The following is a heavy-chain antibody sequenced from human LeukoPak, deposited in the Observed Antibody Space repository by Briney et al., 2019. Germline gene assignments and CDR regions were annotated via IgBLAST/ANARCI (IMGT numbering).Heavy chain of an antibody. CDR1: GGSISSYY. Sequence: SETLSLTCTVSGGSISSYYWSWIRQPPGKGLEWIGYIYYSGSTNYNPSLKSRVTISVDTSKNQFSLKLSSVTAADTAVYYCARDTGGGIAAAGPPQLWGQGTLVTVSS. D-gene: IGHD6-13*01. J-gene: IGHJ4*02. CDR2: IYYSGST. V-gene: IGHV4-59*01. CDR3: ARDTGGGIAAAGPPQL.